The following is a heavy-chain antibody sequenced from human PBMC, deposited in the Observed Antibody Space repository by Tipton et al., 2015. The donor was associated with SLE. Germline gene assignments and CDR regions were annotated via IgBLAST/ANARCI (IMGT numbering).Heavy chain of an antibody. J-gene: IGHJ3*02. Sequence: TLSLTCAVSGDSMNSDTWWSWVRQPPGKGLEWIGETFHSGYTSYHPSLRSRVTILIDTSKRHFSLKMTSMTAADTALYYCTRGSGAFDIWGQGTLVTVSS. CDR3: TRGSGAFDI. CDR2: TFHSGYT. CDR1: GDSMNSDTW. V-gene: IGHV4-4*02.